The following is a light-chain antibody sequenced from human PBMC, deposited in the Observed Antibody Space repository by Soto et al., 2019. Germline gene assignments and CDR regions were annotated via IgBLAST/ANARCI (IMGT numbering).Light chain of an antibody. V-gene: IGLV2-14*03. CDR3: SSYTSSNTYV. Sequence: QSVLTQPASVSGSPGQSIAISCTGTSSDVGGYNYVSWYQHHPGKVPQIMIYDVSSRPSGVSDRFSGSKSGNTASLTISGLQAEDEADCSSYTSSNTYVFGTGTKATVL. CDR1: SSDVGGYNY. CDR2: DVS. J-gene: IGLJ1*01.